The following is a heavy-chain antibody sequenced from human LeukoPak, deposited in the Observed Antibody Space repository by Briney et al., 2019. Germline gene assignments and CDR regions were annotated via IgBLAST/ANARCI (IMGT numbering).Heavy chain of an antibody. J-gene: IGHJ3*02. CDR3: ARDIDYYDSSGYPFDI. D-gene: IGHD3-22*01. Sequence: SQTLSLTCAISGDSVSSNSAAWNWIRQSPSRGLEWLGRTYYGSKWYNDYAVSVKSRITINPDTSKNQFSLQLNSVTPEDTAVYYCARDIDYYDSSGYPFDIWGQGTMVTVSS. V-gene: IGHV6-1*01. CDR2: TYYGSKWYN. CDR1: GDSVSSNSAA.